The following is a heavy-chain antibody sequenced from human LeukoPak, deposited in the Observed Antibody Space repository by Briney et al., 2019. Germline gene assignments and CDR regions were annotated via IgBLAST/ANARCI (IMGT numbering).Heavy chain of an antibody. D-gene: IGHD3-3*01. CDR1: GYTFTSYD. CDR3: ARDSPYYDFWSGYYPFDY. J-gene: IGHJ4*02. V-gene: IGHV1-18*01. Sequence: ASVKVSCKASGYTFTSYDISWVRQAPGQGLEWMGWISAYNGNTNYAQKLQGRVTMTTDTSTSTAYMELRSLRSDDTAVYYCARDSPYYDFWSGYYPFDYWGQGTLVTVSS. CDR2: ISAYNGNT.